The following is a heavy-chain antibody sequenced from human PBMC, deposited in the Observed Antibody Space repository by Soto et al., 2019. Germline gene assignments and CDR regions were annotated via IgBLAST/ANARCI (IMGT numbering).Heavy chain of an antibody. D-gene: IGHD6-6*01. V-gene: IGHV1-18*04. CDR1: GYTFTSYA. CDR3: AMYSSSSLDY. CDR2: ISPYNGNT. J-gene: IGHJ4*02. Sequence: QVQLVQSRAEVKKPGASVKVSCKASGYTFTSYAISWVRQAPGQGLEWMGWISPYNGNTTSAQKFQGRVTMTTDTSTSTAYMALRSLRSVDTAAYYCAMYSSSSLDYWGQGTLITVAS.